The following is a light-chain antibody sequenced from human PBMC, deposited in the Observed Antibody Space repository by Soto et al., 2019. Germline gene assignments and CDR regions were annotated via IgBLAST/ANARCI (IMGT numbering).Light chain of an antibody. CDR2: GAS. CDR3: QQYGSSSLT. CDR1: QSVSSSY. Sequence: EIVLTQSPGTLSLSPGERATLSCRASQSVSSSYLAWYQQKPAQAPRLLIYGASARATGIPDRFSGSGSGTDFTLSISRLEPEDFAVYSCQQYGSSSLTFGGGTKVEIK. J-gene: IGKJ4*01. V-gene: IGKV3-20*01.